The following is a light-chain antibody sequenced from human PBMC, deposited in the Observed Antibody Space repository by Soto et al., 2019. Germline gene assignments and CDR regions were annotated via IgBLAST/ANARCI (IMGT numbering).Light chain of an antibody. CDR3: SSYTSSSTLQ. CDR2: EVS. CDR1: SIAVGAYND. J-gene: IGLJ2*01. Sequence: QSALTQPASVSGSPGQSITISGTGTSIAVGAYNDVSWDQQHPGKAPKLIIYEVSIRPSGLSNRFSGSKSGNTASLTISGLQAEDEADYYCSSYTSSSTLQFGGGTKLTVL. V-gene: IGLV2-14*01.